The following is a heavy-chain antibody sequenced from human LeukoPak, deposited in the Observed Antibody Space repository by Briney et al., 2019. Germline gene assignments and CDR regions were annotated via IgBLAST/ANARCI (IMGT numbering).Heavy chain of an antibody. CDR1: GGSISSSSYY. D-gene: IGHD1-26*01. Sequence: SESLSLTCTVSGGSISSSSYYWGWIRQPPGKGLEWIGSIYYSGSTYYNPSLKSRVTISVDTSKNQFSLKLSSATAADTAVYYCARHRAATAYYYYMDVCGKGTTVTVSS. CDR3: ARHRAATAYYYYMDV. CDR2: IYYSGST. V-gene: IGHV4-39*01. J-gene: IGHJ6*03.